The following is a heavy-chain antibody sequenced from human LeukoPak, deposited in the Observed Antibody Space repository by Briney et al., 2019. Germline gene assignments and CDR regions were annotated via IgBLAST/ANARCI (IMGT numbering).Heavy chain of an antibody. CDR1: GFTVSSNY. J-gene: IGHJ4*02. CDR2: IYAGGNT. Sequence: PGGSLKLSCAASGFTVSSNYMSWVRQAPGKGLEWVSVIYAGGNTYYADSVKGRFTISRDNSKNTLYLQMDNLRAEDTAVYYCARTMVGNTGTEDYFDYWGQGTLVTVSS. V-gene: IGHV3-53*01. D-gene: IGHD4/OR15-4a*01. CDR3: ARTMVGNTGTEDYFDY.